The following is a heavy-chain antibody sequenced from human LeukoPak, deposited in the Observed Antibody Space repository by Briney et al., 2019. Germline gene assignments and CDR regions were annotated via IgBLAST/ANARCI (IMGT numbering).Heavy chain of an antibody. CDR3: ARDQHYDSNGYSYFDY. Sequence: GGSLRLSCAASGFTFSSYAMHWVRQAPGKGLEWVAVISYDGSNKYYADSVKGRFTISRDNFKNTMYLQMNSLRAEDTAVYYCARDQHYDSNGYSYFDYWGQGTLVTVPS. D-gene: IGHD3-22*01. CDR2: ISYDGSNK. CDR1: GFTFSSYA. J-gene: IGHJ4*02. V-gene: IGHV3-30-3*01.